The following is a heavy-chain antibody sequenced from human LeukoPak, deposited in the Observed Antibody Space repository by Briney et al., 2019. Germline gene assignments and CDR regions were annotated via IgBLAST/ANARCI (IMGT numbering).Heavy chain of an antibody. CDR1: GGTFSSYA. V-gene: IGHV1-69*01. D-gene: IGHD5/OR15-5a*01. Sequence: GSSVKVSCKASGGTFSSYAISWVRQAPGQGLEWMGGIIPIFGTANYAQKFQGRVTITADESTSTAYMELSSLRSEDTAVYYCASCLLGTTDYYYYGMDVWGQGTTVTVSS. CDR2: IIPIFGTA. CDR3: ASCLLGTTDYYYYGMDV. J-gene: IGHJ6*02.